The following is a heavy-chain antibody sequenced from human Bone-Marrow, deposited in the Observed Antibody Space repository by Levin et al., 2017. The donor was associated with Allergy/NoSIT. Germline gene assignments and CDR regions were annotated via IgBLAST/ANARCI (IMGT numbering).Heavy chain of an antibody. J-gene: IGHJ4*02. D-gene: IGHD1-26*01. V-gene: IGHV4-59*01. CDR2: VYHSGST. CDR3: ARSSEGWDLHPFYFDF. Sequence: SETLSLTCTVSGGSIKGYYWSWIRQPPGKGLEWFGYVYHSGSTNYNPSLKSRVTISVDTSTNPFSLNLRSVTAADTAVYYCARSSEGWDLHPFYFDFWGQGTLVTVPS. CDR1: GGSIKGYY.